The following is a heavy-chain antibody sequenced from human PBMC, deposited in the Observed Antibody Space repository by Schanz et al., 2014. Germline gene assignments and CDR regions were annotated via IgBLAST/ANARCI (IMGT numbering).Heavy chain of an antibody. CDR2: IKHDGSEK. V-gene: IGHV3-7*01. D-gene: IGHD6-19*01. Sequence: EVQLVESGGGLVQPGGSLRLSCAASGFTFSNYWMSWVRQAPGKGLEWVAYIKHDGSEKYHVDSVKGRFTISRDNSKNTLYLQMNSLRAEDTAVYYCAKDLAVAGDYWGQGTLVTVSS. CDR1: GFTFSNYW. J-gene: IGHJ4*02. CDR3: AKDLAVAGDY.